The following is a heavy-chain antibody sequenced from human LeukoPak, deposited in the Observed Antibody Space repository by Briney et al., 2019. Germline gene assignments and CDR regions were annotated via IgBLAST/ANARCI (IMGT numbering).Heavy chain of an antibody. CDR2: LYSGGST. CDR3: ARAFQYGSGTYPYSL. CDR1: GFTVSNND. J-gene: IGHJ4*02. Sequence: GSLRLSCAASGFTVSNNDMTWVRQAPGKGLQWVSGLYSGGSTTYADSVKGRFSISRDNLKNTLYLQMNSLRAEDTAVYYCARAFQYGSGTYPYSLWGQGTLVTVSS. D-gene: IGHD3-10*01. V-gene: IGHV3-66*01.